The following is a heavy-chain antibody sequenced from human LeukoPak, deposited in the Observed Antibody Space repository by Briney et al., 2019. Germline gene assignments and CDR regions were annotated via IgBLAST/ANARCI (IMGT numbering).Heavy chain of an antibody. CDR3: ARGLPAAIVWNWFDP. CDR2: IIPIFGTA. CDR1: GGTFSSYA. Sequence: SVKVSCKASGGTFSSYAISWVRQAPGQGLELMGGIIPIFGTANYAQKFQGRVTITADESTSTAYMELSSLRSEDTAVYYCARGLPAAIVWNWFDPWGQGTLVTVSS. J-gene: IGHJ5*02. V-gene: IGHV1-69*01. D-gene: IGHD2-2*01.